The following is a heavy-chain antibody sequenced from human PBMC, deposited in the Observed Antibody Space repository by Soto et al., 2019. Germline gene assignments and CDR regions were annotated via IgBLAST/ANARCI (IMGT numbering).Heavy chain of an antibody. Sequence: GGSLRLSCAASGFTFSSYGMHWVRQAPGKGLEWVAVISYDGSNKYYADSVKGRFTISRDNSKNTLYLQMNSLRAEDTAVYYCVKDKIGTTFYGMDVWGQGTTVTVSS. J-gene: IGHJ6*02. CDR3: VKDKIGTTFYGMDV. V-gene: IGHV3-30*18. CDR2: ISYDGSNK. D-gene: IGHD1-1*01. CDR1: GFTFSSYG.